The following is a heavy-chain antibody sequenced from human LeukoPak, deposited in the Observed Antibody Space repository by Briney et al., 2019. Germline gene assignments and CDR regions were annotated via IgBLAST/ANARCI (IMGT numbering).Heavy chain of an antibody. Sequence: GGSLRLSCAASGFTFSNYGMSWVRQAPGKGLEWVSSISGSGGSTYYADSVKGRFTISRDNSKNTLYLQTNSLSAEDAAIYYCAKRGSSIYYWSSPGPHYYYYMDVWDRGTTVTVSS. J-gene: IGHJ6*03. CDR1: GFTFSNYG. D-gene: IGHD6-13*01. CDR2: ISGSGGST. V-gene: IGHV3-23*01. CDR3: AKRGSSIYYWSSPGPHYYYYMDV.